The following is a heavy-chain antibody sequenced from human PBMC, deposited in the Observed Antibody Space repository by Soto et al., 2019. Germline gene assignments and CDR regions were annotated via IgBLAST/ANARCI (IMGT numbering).Heavy chain of an antibody. CDR2: IYYSGST. J-gene: IGHJ4*02. Sequence: QVQLQESGPGLVKPSQTLSLTCTVSGGSISSGGYYWSWIRQHPGKGLEWIGYIYYSGSTYYNPSLKGRVTLPVDTSKTQFSLKLSSVAAADTAVYYCARDPVDTAMGGPWGQGTLVTVSS. D-gene: IGHD5-18*01. CDR3: ARDPVDTAMGGP. CDR1: GGSISSGGYY. V-gene: IGHV4-31*03.